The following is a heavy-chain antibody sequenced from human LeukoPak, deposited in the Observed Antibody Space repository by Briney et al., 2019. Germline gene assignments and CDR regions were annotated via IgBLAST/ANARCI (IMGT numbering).Heavy chain of an antibody. D-gene: IGHD3-3*01. V-gene: IGHV1-69*13. Sequence: GASAKVSCKASGCTFTSYGISWVRQAPGQGLEWMGGIIPIFGTANYAQKFQGRVTITADESTSTAYMEMRSLRSEDTAVYYCVAYYDFWSGYFRYHYFDYWGQGTLVTVSS. J-gene: IGHJ4*02. CDR2: IIPIFGTA. CDR3: VAYYDFWSGYFRYHYFDY. CDR1: GCTFTSYG.